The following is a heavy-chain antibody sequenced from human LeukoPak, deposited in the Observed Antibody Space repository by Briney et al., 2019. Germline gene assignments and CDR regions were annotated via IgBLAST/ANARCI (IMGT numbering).Heavy chain of an antibody. J-gene: IGHJ5*02. CDR3: ARDGGTTVTTQRSWFDP. V-gene: IGHV4-59*01. CDR2: IYYSGST. D-gene: IGHD4-17*01. Sequence: SETLSLTCTVSGGSISSYYWSWIRQPPGKGLEWIGYIYYSGSTNYNPSLKSRVTISVDTSKNQFSLKLSSVTAADTAVYYCARDGGTTVTTQRSWFDPWGQGTLVSVS. CDR1: GGSISSYY.